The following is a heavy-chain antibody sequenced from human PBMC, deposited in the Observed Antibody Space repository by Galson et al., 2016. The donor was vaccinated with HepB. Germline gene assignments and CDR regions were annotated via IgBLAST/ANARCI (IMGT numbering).Heavy chain of an antibody. CDR3: ARIRGYKTDY. J-gene: IGHJ4*02. CDR2: INHSGST. Sequence: ETLSLTCSVYDKSFSDFYWSWIRQPPGKGLEWIGEINHSGSTTYNPSLRSRVTISVDTSKKQFSLKLSSVTAADTAVYYCARIRGYKTDYWGQGTLVTVSS. CDR1: DKSFSDFY. D-gene: IGHD5-24*01. V-gene: IGHV4-34*01.